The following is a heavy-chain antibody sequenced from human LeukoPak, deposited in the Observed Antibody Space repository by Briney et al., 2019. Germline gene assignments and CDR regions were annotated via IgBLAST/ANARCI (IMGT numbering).Heavy chain of an antibody. V-gene: IGHV4-39*07. J-gene: IGHJ4*02. CDR1: GGSIYISNYF. Sequence: SETLSLTCTVSGGSIYISNYFWAWIRQPPGKGLEWIGTISYSASTYYNPSLKSRVTISADTSKTQFSLKLSSVTAADTAVYYCARDAEGSGSFYWGQGTLVTVSS. CDR2: ISYSAST. CDR3: ARDAEGSGSFY. D-gene: IGHD3-10*01.